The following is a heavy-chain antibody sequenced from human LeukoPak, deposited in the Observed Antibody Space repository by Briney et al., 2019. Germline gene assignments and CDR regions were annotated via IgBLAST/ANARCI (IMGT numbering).Heavy chain of an antibody. J-gene: IGHJ5*02. CDR2: IWYDGSDK. CDR1: GFTFRSHG. D-gene: IGHD5-18*01. CDR3: AKDRGYSYGDLNWFDP. V-gene: IGHV3-33*06. Sequence: GGSLRLSCAASGFTFRSHGMHWVRQAPGKGLEWVAVIWYDGSDKYYADSVKGRFTISRDNSKNTLYLQMNSLRAEDTAVYYCAKDRGYSYGDLNWFDPWGQGTLVTVSS.